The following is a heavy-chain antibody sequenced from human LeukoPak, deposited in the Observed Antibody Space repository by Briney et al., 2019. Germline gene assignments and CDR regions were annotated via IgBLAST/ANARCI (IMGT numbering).Heavy chain of an antibody. CDR1: GGSISSSSYY. V-gene: IGHV4-39*07. Sequence: SETLSLTCTVSGGSISSSSYYWGWIRQPPGKGLEWIGSIYHSGITYYNPSLKSRVTISVDTSKNQFSLKLSSVTAADTAVYYCAGHIYYYYYMDVWGKGTTVTVSS. CDR3: AGHIYYYYYMDV. CDR2: IYHSGIT. J-gene: IGHJ6*03.